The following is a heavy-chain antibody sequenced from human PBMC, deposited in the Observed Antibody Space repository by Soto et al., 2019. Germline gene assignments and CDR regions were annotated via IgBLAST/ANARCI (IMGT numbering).Heavy chain of an antibody. D-gene: IGHD2-2*01. CDR1: GGSISSYY. CDR2: IYYSGST. V-gene: IGHV4-59*12. J-gene: IGHJ6*03. CDR3: ASSPIVVVPAAMLYYYYMDV. Sequence: SETLSLTCTVSGGSISSYYWSWIRQTPGKGLEWIGYIYYSGSTNYNPSLKSRVTISVDTSKNQFSLKLSSVTAADTAVYYCASSPIVVVPAAMLYYYYMDVWGKGTTVTVSS.